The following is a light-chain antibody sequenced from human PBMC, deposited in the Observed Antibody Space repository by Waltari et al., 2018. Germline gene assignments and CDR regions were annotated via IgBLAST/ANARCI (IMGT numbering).Light chain of an antibody. V-gene: IGKV1-5*03. CDR3: QQYYSNQIT. J-gene: IGKJ5*01. CDR1: QSISSW. Sequence: DIQMTQSPSTLSASVGDRVTITCRARQSISSWLDWYQQKPGKAPKLLIYKASSLESGAPSRFSGSGSGTEFTLTISSLQPDDFATYYCQQYYSNQITFGQGTRLEIK. CDR2: KAS.